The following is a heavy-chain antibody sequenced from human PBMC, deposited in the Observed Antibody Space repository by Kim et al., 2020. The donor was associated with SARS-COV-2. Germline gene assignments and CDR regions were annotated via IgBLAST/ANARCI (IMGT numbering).Heavy chain of an antibody. Sequence: SETLSLTCAVYGGSFSGYYWSWIRQPPGKGLEWIGEINHSGSTNYNPSLKSRVTISVDTSKNQFSLKLSSVTAADTAVYYCARGFRPGAVAGTYRYWGQGTLVTVSS. CDR1: GGSFSGYY. J-gene: IGHJ4*02. CDR2: INHSGST. CDR3: ARGFRPGAVAGTYRY. D-gene: IGHD6-19*01. V-gene: IGHV4-34*01.